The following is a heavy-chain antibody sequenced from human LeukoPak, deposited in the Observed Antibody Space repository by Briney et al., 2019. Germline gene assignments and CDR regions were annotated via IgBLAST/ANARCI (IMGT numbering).Heavy chain of an antibody. V-gene: IGHV1-69*13. J-gene: IGHJ4*02. CDR3: ARFYRSSGYYPLPFDY. Sequence: ASVKVSCKASGVSFNSYTITWVRQAPGQGLEWMGGIIPIFGSSNYAQKFQGRVTITADDSTSTAYMELRSLRSDDTAVYYCARFYRSSGYYPLPFDYWGQGTLVTVSS. CDR1: GVSFNSYT. D-gene: IGHD3-22*01. CDR2: IIPIFGSS.